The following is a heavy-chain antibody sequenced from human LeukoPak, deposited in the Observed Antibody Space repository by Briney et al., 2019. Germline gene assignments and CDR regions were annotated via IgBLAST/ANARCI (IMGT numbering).Heavy chain of an antibody. J-gene: IGHJ4*02. D-gene: IGHD2-2*01. V-gene: IGHV4-39*01. Sequence: MASETLSLTCTVSGGSISSGNSYWTWIRQPPGKGLEWIGSIYYSGSTYYNPSLKSRVTISVDTSKNQFSLKLSSVTAADTAVYYCARAPKSSLVVFDYWGQGTLVTVSS. CDR2: IYYSGST. CDR3: ARAPKSSLVVFDY. CDR1: GGSISSGNSY.